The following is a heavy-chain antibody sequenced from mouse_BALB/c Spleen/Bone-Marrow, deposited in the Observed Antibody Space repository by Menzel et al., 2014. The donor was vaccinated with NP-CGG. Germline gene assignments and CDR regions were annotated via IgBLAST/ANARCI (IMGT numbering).Heavy chain of an antibody. CDR3: VRGNPLYAMDY. CDR2: INPRTGYT. Sequence: VQVVESGAELAKPGASVKMSCKASGYTFTSYWMHWVKQRPGQGLEWIGYINPRTGYTDYNQKFNDKATVTADKSSSTAYMQLSSLTSKDSAVYYCVRGNPLYAMDYWGQGTSVTISS. J-gene: IGHJ4*01. D-gene: IGHD2-1*01. CDR1: GYTFTSYW. V-gene: IGHV1-7*01.